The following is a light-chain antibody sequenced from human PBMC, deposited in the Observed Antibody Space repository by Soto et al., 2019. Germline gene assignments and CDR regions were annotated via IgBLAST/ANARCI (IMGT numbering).Light chain of an antibody. J-gene: IGLJ2*01. Sequence: QSALTQPPSASGSPGQSVTISCTGSSSDVGAYNYVSWYRQHPGKAPKLIIYEVSERPSGVPDRFSGSKSGNTASLTVSGLQAEDEADYYCTSYAGSNNLLFGGGTKVTVL. V-gene: IGLV2-8*01. CDR2: EVS. CDR3: TSYAGSNNLL. CDR1: SSDVGAYNY.